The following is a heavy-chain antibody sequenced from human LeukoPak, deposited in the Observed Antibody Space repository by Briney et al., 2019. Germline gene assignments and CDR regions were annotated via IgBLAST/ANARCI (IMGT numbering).Heavy chain of an antibody. CDR1: GFTFSSYG. D-gene: IGHD3-22*01. V-gene: IGHV3-23*01. CDR2: ISGSGGST. J-gene: IGHJ4*02. Sequence: GGTLRLSCAASGFTFSSYGMSWVRQAPGKGLEWVSAISGSGGSTYYADSVKGRFTISRDNSKNTLYLQMNSLRAEDTAVYYCARGYYYDSSGYYEPYSMDYWGQGTLVTVSS. CDR3: ARGYYYDSSGYYEPYSMDY.